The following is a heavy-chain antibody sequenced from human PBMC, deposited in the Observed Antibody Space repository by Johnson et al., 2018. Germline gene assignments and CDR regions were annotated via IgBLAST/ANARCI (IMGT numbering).Heavy chain of an antibody. CDR3: ARDSGSSTYHYYYYMDV. D-gene: IGHD6-13*01. CDR2: ISTGSSYI. V-gene: IGHV3-21*01. J-gene: IGHJ6*03. Sequence: EVQLVESGGGLVKXGGSLRLXCAASGFTFSSYSMNWVRQAPGKGLEWVSAISTGSSYIYDADSVKGRFTISRDNSKNSLYLQMNSLRAEDTAVYYCARDSGSSTYHYYYYMDVWGKGTTVTVSS. CDR1: GFTFSSYS.